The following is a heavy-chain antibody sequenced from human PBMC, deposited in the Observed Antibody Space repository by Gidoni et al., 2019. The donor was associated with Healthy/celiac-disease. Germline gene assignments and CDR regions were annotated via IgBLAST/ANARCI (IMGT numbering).Heavy chain of an antibody. CDR2: INWNGGST. CDR1: GFTSHAYG. Sequence: EVQLVESGGGVVRPGWSLRPPWAPSGFTSHAYGMSWVRQAPGKGLEWVSGINWNGGSTGYADSVKGRFTISRDNAKNSLYLQMNSLRAEDTALYHCARADYSGSYGGVAFDIWGQGTMVTVSS. D-gene: IGHD1-26*01. J-gene: IGHJ3*02. V-gene: IGHV3-20*01. CDR3: ARADYSGSYGGVAFDI.